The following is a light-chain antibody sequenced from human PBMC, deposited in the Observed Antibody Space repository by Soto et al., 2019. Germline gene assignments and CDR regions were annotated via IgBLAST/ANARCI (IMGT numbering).Light chain of an antibody. CDR3: SSYTSSSTLVV. Sequence: QSALTQPASVSGSPGQSITIPCTGTSSDVGGYNFVSWYQQYPGKAPKLMIYDVTNRPSGVSNRFSASKSGNTASLTISGLQAEDEDNYYCSSYTSSSTLVVFGGGTKLTVL. CDR1: SSDVGGYNF. J-gene: IGLJ2*01. CDR2: DVT. V-gene: IGLV2-14*01.